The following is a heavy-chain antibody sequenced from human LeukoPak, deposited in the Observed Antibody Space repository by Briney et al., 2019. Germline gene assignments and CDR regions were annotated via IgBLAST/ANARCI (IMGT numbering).Heavy chain of an antibody. Sequence: GGSLRLSCVASGFTFSSNVLNWVRQAPGKGLEWVSVGGTYGRTQYADSVKGRSTISRDSSKNTLYLQINSLRVEDTAVYYCARGMDGYGPDAFDIWGQGTMVTVSS. CDR1: GFTFSSNV. CDR3: ARGMDGYGPDAFDI. J-gene: IGHJ3*02. D-gene: IGHD5-24*01. V-gene: IGHV3-23*01. CDR2: GGTYGRT.